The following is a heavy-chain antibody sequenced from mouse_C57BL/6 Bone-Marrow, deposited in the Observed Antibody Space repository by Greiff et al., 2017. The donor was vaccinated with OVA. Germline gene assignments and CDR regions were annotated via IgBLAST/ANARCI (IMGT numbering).Heavy chain of an antibody. CDR3: ARERYYGSSGYYAMDY. Sequence: EVHLVESGGGLVKPGGSLKLSCAASGFTFSSYAMSWVRQTPEKRLEWVATISDGGSYTYYPDNVKGRFTISRDNAKNNLYLQMSHLKSEDTAMYYCARERYYGSSGYYAMDYWGQGTSVTVSS. J-gene: IGHJ4*01. CDR2: ISDGGSYT. D-gene: IGHD1-1*01. CDR1: GFTFSSYA. V-gene: IGHV5-4*01.